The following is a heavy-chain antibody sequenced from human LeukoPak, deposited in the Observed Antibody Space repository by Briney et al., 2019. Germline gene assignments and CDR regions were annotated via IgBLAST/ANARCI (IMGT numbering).Heavy chain of an antibody. CDR3: ARGRIAAAGMPFDY. V-gene: IGHV1-8*01. D-gene: IGHD6-13*01. CDR2: MKPNSGNT. Sequence: GASVKVSCKASGYTFTSYDINWVRQATGQGLEWMGWMKPNSGNTGYAQKFQGRVTMTRNTSISTAYMELSSLRSEDTAVYYCARGRIAAAGMPFDYWGQGTLVTVSS. CDR1: GYTFTSYD. J-gene: IGHJ4*02.